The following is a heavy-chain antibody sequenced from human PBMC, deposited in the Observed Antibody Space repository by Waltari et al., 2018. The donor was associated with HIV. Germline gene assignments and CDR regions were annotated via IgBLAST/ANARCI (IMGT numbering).Heavy chain of an antibody. CDR1: GYNFTNYG. Sequence: QVHLVQSGAELRKPGASVTVSCKDSGYNFTNYGLTWVRQAPGQGIEWMGLIIGYNGDKKYAQKVRGRVTMTTDTSTSTAYVEMGSLRFDDTAVYYCARDHYYGSSGYYSDYGGQGTLVTVSS. J-gene: IGHJ4*02. V-gene: IGHV1-18*01. D-gene: IGHD3-22*01. CDR2: IIGYNGDK. CDR3: ARDHYYGSSGYYSDY.